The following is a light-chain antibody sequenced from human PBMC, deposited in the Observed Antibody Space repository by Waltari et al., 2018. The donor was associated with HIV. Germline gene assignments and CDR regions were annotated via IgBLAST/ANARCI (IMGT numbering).Light chain of an antibody. J-gene: IGKJ2*01. CDR2: GAS. V-gene: IGKV1-6*01. Sequence: AIQMTQSPTSLSASVGDRVTITCRASQGVGNDLSWYQQKPGMAPTLLIYGASISQNGVPGRFSGSGSGADFTLTISSLQAEDLATYYCLQDYSWPYTFGQGTKLEIK. CDR1: QGVGND. CDR3: LQDYSWPYT.